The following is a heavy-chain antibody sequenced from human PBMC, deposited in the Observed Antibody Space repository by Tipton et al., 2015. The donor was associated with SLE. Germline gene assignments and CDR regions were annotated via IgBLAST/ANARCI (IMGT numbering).Heavy chain of an antibody. J-gene: IGHJ3*02. CDR3: ARVGTSGTAGPTDFDI. CDR1: GGSIGNNY. Sequence: LRLSCTVSGGSIGNNYWNWVRQAPGKGLEWIGSIYHSGTTYHNPSLKSRVSISVDTSKNQFSLKLNSVTAADTGLYYCARVGTSGTAGPTDFDIWGQGTMVTVSS. D-gene: IGHD1-1*01. CDR2: IYHSGTT. V-gene: IGHV4-4*09.